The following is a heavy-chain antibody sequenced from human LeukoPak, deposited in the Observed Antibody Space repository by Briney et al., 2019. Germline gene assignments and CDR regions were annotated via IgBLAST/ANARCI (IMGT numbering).Heavy chain of an antibody. Sequence: PGGSLRLSCAGSGVTFCNYAMTWGRQAPGQGLGWVSSFNGSGRNTFSPDSVEGRFTISRANPKNTGHLQMNSLRADDTAVYYCVKSRRVGANQRGLFDYWGQGTLVTVSP. CDR3: VKSRRVGANQRGLFDY. V-gene: IGHV3-23*01. CDR1: GVTFCNYA. J-gene: IGHJ4*02. CDR2: FNGSGRNT. D-gene: IGHD1-26*01.